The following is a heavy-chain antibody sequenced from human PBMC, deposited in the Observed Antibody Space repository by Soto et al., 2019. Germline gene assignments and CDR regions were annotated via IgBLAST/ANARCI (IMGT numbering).Heavy chain of an antibody. D-gene: IGHD3-22*01. CDR2: IIPVFGTP. J-gene: IGHJ6*02. CDR1: GGSLSNYG. CDR3: ARGDATKIVVTTYYGMDV. Sequence: QVQLVQSGAEVKKPGSSVKVSCKASGGSLSNYGISWVRQAPGQGLEWMGAIIPVFGTPNYAQKFQDRGTITADEYTTTVYMEVRSLNSEDTAVYYCARGDATKIVVTTYYGMDVWGQGTTVTVSS. V-gene: IGHV1-69*12.